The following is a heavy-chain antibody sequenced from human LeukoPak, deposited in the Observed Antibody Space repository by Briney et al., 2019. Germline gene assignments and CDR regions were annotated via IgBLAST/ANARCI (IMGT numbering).Heavy chain of an antibody. CDR2: INPSGTT. CDR3: AKCSETGTTRWFDP. J-gene: IGHJ5*02. V-gene: IGHV1-46*01. Sequence: ASVKVSCKASGYTFTNYCMHLVRQAPGQGLDWMGLINPSGTTTYAQNFQGRVTMTRDTSTSTVYMELSSLRSDDTAVYYCAKCSETGTTRWFDPWGQGTLVTVSS. CDR1: GYTFTNYC. D-gene: IGHD1-7*01.